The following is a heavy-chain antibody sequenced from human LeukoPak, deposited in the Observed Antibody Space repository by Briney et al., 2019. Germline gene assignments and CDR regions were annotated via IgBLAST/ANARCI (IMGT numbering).Heavy chain of an antibody. D-gene: IGHD4-17*01. CDR3: ARGGPDYGDPSLGLNFFDY. Sequence: GGSLRLSCAASGFTVSSNYMSWVRQAPGKGLEWVSVIYSGGSTYYADSVKGRFTISRDNSKNTLYLQMNSLRAEDTAVYYCARGGPDYGDPSLGLNFFDYWGQGTLVTVSS. V-gene: IGHV3-66*01. J-gene: IGHJ4*02. CDR1: GFTVSSNY. CDR2: IYSGGST.